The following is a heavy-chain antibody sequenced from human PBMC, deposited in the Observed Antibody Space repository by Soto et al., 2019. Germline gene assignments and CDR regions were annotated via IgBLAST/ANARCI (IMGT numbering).Heavy chain of an antibody. CDR3: ANELRGHY. D-gene: IGHD1-7*01. Sequence: EVQLVESGGGLVQPGGSLRLSCAASGISFSNFWMNWVRQAPGKGLEWVANIKQDGSEKYYVDSVKGRFTISRDNAKNSLYLQMNSLRVEDTAVYYCANELRGHYWGQGTLVTVSS. CDR2: IKQDGSEK. J-gene: IGHJ4*02. V-gene: IGHV3-7*01. CDR1: GISFSNFW.